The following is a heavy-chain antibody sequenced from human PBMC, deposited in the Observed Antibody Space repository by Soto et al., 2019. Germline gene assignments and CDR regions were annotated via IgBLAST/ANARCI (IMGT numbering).Heavy chain of an antibody. V-gene: IGHV1-69*01. CDR1: GGTFSSYA. J-gene: IGHJ6*02. D-gene: IGHD2-2*01. CDR3: ARSQGSSTSLEIYYYYYYGMDV. Sequence: QVQLVQSGAEVKKPGSSVKVSCKASGGTFSSYAISWVRQAPGQGLEWMGGIIPISETTNYAQKFQGRVTITADESKGLAYMELSSLRSEDTAVYYCARSQGSSTSLEIYYYYYYGMDVWGQGTTVTVSS. CDR2: IIPISETT.